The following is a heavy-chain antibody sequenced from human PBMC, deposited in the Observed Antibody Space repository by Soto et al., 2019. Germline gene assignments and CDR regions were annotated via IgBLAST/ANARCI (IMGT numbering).Heavy chain of an antibody. Sequence: GGSLRLSCAASGFTFSDYYMSWIRQAPGKGLEWVSYISSSGSTIYYADSVKGRFTISRDNAKNSLYLQMNSLRAEDTAVYYCGGYYDMSDAFDIWGQGTMVTVSS. D-gene: IGHD3-9*01. CDR1: GFTFSDYY. CDR2: ISSSGSTI. J-gene: IGHJ3*02. CDR3: GGYYDMSDAFDI. V-gene: IGHV3-11*01.